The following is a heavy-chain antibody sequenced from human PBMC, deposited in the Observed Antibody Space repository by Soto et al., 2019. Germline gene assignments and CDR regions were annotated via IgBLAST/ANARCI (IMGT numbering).Heavy chain of an antibody. Sequence: QVQLVESGGGVVQPGRSLRLSCAASGFTFSSYGMHWVRQAPGKGLEWVAVIWYDGSNKYYADSVKGRFTISRDNSKNTLYRQMNSLRAEDTAVYYCARVSSSWSDAFDIWGQGTMVTVSS. CDR1: GFTFSSYG. V-gene: IGHV3-33*01. CDR3: ARVSSSWSDAFDI. J-gene: IGHJ3*02. CDR2: IWYDGSNK. D-gene: IGHD6-13*01.